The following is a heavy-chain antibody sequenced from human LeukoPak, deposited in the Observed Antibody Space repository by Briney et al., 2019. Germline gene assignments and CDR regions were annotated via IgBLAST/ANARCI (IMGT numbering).Heavy chain of an antibody. CDR1: GYTFTNYD. CDR2: MNPNSDNT. CDR3: ATDYYDFPLGNDY. Sequence: ASVKVSCKASGYTFTNYDINWVRQATGQGLEWMGYMNPNSDNTGYAQKFQDRVTITSDTSISTAYMELSSLRSDDTAVYYCATDYYDFPLGNDYWGQGTLVTVSS. J-gene: IGHJ4*02. V-gene: IGHV1-8*03. D-gene: IGHD3-22*01.